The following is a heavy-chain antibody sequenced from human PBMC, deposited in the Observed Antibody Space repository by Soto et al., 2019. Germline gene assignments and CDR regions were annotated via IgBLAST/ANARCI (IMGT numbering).Heavy chain of an antibody. D-gene: IGHD2-21*02. V-gene: IGHV1-69*06. CDR2: IIPMFDTT. CDR3: AREVVTETTLGYFDF. J-gene: IGHJ4*02. Sequence: QVHLVQSGPEVREPGSSVKVSCKASGGSFSSDAITWVRQAPGQGLEWIGEIIPMFDTTNYAPEFQGRVTITADTATTTVYMEVNRLTPDDTAVYYCAREVVTETTLGYFDFWGQGALVTVS. CDR1: GGSFSSDA.